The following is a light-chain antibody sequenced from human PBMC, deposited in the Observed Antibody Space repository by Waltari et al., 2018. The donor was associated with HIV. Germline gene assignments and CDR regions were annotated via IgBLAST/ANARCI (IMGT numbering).Light chain of an antibody. CDR3: QQYGSSPG. CDR2: GAS. V-gene: IGKV3-20*01. J-gene: IGKJ4*01. CDR1: QSVSSSY. Sequence: VLTPSPGPLSLSPGERATLSCRASQSVSSSYLAWYQQKPGQAPRVLIYGASSRATGIPDRFSGSGSGTDFTLTISRLEPEDFAVYYCQQYGSSPGFGGGTKVEIK.